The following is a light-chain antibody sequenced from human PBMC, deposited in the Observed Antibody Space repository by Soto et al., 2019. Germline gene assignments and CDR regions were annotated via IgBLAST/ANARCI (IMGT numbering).Light chain of an antibody. V-gene: IGLV2-23*02. CDR2: EVS. Sequence: QSALTQPASVSGSPGQSITISCTGTSSVVGSDNLVSWYQQHPGKAPKLMIYEVSKRPSGVSNRFSGSKSGNTASLTISGLQAEDEADYYCCSYAGSSTYVFGTGTKVTVL. CDR1: SSVVGSDNL. J-gene: IGLJ1*01. CDR3: CSYAGSSTYV.